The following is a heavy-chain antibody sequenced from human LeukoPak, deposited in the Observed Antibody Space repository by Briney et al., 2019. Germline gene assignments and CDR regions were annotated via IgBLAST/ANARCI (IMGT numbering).Heavy chain of an antibody. CDR2: INWNGGST. CDR1: GFTFSSYA. V-gene: IGHV3-20*04. J-gene: IGHJ6*03. CDR3: ARGAGSGYYFYMDV. Sequence: PGGSLRLSCAASGFTFSSYAMTWVRQAPGKGLEWVSGINWNGGSTGYADSVKGRFTMSRDNAKNSLYLQMNSPRAEDTAFYYCARGAGSGYYFYMDVWGKGTTVTVSS. D-gene: IGHD3-10*01.